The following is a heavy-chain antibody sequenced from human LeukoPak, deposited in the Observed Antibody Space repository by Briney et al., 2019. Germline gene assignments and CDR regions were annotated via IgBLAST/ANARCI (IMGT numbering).Heavy chain of an antibody. J-gene: IGHJ6*03. CDR1: GYTFTSYD. D-gene: IGHD3-3*01. Sequence: ASVKVSCKASGYTFTSYDINWVRQATGQGLEWMGWMNPNSGNTGYAQKFQGRVTITRNTSISTAYMELSSLRSEDTAVYYCARVESGFWSGYYYGPHYYYYMDVWGKGTTVTVSS. CDR2: MNPNSGNT. V-gene: IGHV1-8*03. CDR3: ARVESGFWSGYYYGPHYYYYMDV.